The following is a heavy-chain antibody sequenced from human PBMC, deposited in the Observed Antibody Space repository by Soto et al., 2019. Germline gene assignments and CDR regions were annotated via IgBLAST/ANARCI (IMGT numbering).Heavy chain of an antibody. D-gene: IGHD2-15*01. Sequence: GGSLRLSCAASGFTFDDYAMHWVRQAPGKGLEWVSGISWNSGSVGYADSVKGRFTVSRDSAKNSLFLQMNSLRADVTALYYCAKDTSKSSSCYPYYYYGMDVWGQGTTVTVSS. CDR3: AKDTSKSSSCYPYYYYGMDV. CDR1: GFTFDDYA. J-gene: IGHJ6*02. CDR2: ISWNSGSV. V-gene: IGHV3-9*01.